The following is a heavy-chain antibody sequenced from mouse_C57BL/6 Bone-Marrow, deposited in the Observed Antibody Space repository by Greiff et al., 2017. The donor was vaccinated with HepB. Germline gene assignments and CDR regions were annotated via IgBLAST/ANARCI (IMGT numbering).Heavy chain of an antibody. CDR2: IWTGGGT. V-gene: IGHV2-9-1*01. Sequence: VQVVESGPGLVAPSQSLSITCTVSGFSLTSYAISWVRQPPGKGLEWLGVIWTGGGTNYNSALKSRLSISKDNSKSQVFLKMNSRQTDDTARYYWARNDAYDSNYGVDYWGQGTTLTVSS. D-gene: IGHD2-5*01. CDR1: GFSLTSYA. CDR3: ARNDAYDSNYGVDY. J-gene: IGHJ2*01.